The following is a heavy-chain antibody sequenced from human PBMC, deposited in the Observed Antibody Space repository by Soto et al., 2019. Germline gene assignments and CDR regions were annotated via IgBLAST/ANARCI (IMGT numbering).Heavy chain of an antibody. D-gene: IGHD2-2*01. CDR2: ISTFNGET. Sequence: ASVKVSCKASGYTFNTYGISWVRQAPGQGLEWMGWISTFNGETRHAQKFQARVTVTTDTSTTTGYMELRSLRSDDTAVYYCARDVGYCSSSTCLIDHWGQGTLVTVS. V-gene: IGHV1-18*01. J-gene: IGHJ4*02. CDR1: GYTFNTYG. CDR3: ARDVGYCSSSTCLIDH.